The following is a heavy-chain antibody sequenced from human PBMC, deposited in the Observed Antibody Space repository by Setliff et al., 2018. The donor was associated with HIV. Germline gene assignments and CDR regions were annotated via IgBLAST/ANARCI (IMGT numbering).Heavy chain of an antibody. V-gene: IGHV4-4*07. CDR3: ATSSSWSTFDC. D-gene: IGHD6-19*01. CDR2: IDTSGST. CDR1: GGSTFY. Sequence: PSETLSLTCTVFGGSTFYWSWIRQPAGKGLEWIGHIDTSGSTNYNPSLKSRVAISVDTSKSQFSLNVNSVTAADTAVYYCATSSSWSTFDCWGQGTLVTVS. J-gene: IGHJ4*02.